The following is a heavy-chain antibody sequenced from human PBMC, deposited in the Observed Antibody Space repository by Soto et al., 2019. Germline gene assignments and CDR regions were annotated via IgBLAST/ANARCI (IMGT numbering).Heavy chain of an antibody. J-gene: IGHJ5*02. V-gene: IGHV1-2*04. CDR1: GYTFTGYY. CDR3: AREEHGIAAAANWFDP. CDR2: INPNSGST. D-gene: IGHD6-13*01. Sequence: ASVKVSCKASGYTFTGYYMHWLRQSPGQGLEWMGWINPNSGSTNYAQKFQGWVTMTRDTSISTAYMELSRLRSDDTAVYYCAREEHGIAAAANWFDPWGQGTLVTVSS.